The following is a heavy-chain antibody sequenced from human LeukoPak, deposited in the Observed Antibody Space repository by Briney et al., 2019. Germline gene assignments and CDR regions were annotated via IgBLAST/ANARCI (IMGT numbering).Heavy chain of an antibody. CDR3: AREGRLGYCSSTSCHDAFDI. V-gene: IGHV3-21*01. CDR1: GFTLSSYS. CDR2: ISSSSSYI. D-gene: IGHD2-2*01. J-gene: IGHJ3*02. Sequence: GGSLRLSRAASGFTLSSYSMNWVRQAPGKGLEWVSSISSSSSYIYYADSVKGRFTISRDNAKNSLYLQMNSLRAEDTAVYYCAREGRLGYCSSTSCHDAFDIWGQGTMVTVSS.